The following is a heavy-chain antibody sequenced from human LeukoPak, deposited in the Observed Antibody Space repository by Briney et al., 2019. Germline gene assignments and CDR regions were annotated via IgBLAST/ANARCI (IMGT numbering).Heavy chain of an antibody. CDR3: ARDCIGCHGFDY. V-gene: IGHV1-18*01. Sequence: GASVKVSCKASGYTFISYGISWVRQAPGQGLEWMGWVSAYADDTNYVQKFQGRVTITTDTSTSTAYMELRSLRFDDTAVYYCARDCIGCHGFDYWGQGTLVTVSS. CDR2: VSAYADDT. CDR1: GYTFISYG. J-gene: IGHJ4*02. D-gene: IGHD2-15*01.